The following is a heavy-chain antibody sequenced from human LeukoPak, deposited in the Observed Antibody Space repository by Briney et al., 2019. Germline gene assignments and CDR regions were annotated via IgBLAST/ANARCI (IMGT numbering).Heavy chain of an antibody. CDR1: GGSFSGYY. J-gene: IGHJ4*02. V-gene: IGHV4-34*01. CDR3: ARGRRQYSGSFLIDY. Sequence: PSETLSLTCAVYGGSFSGYYWSWIRQPPRKGLEWIGEINHSGSTNYNPSLKSRVTISVDTSKNQFSLKLSSVTAADTAVYYCARGRRQYSGSFLIDYWGQGTLVTVSS. CDR2: INHSGST. D-gene: IGHD1-26*01.